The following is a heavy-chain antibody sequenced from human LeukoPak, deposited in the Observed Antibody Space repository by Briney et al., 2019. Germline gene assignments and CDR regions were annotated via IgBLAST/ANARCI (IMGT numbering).Heavy chain of an antibody. V-gene: IGHV3-21*01. Sequence: PGGSLRLSCAASGFTFSSYSMNWVRQAPGKGLEWVSSISSSSSYIYYADSVKGRFTISRDNAKNSLYLQMNSLRAEDTAVYYCARGNLYTAMEGDFDYWGQGTLVTVSS. J-gene: IGHJ4*02. D-gene: IGHD5-18*01. CDR2: ISSSSSYI. CDR1: GFTFSSYS. CDR3: ARGNLYTAMEGDFDY.